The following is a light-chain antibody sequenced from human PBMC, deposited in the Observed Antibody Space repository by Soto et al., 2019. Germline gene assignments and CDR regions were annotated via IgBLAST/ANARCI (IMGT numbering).Light chain of an antibody. V-gene: IGLV1-44*01. CDR3: AAWDDSLNGYV. Sequence: QSVLTQPPSASGTPGQRVTISCSGSSSNIGSNTVNWYQHLPGTAPKLLIYSNNQRPSGVPDRFSGSKFGTSASLAISGLQSEDEADYYCAAWDDSLNGYVFGTGTKVTVL. J-gene: IGLJ1*01. CDR2: SNN. CDR1: SSNIGSNT.